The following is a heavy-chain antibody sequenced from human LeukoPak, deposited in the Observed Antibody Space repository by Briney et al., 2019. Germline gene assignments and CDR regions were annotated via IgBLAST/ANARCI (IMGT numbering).Heavy chain of an antibody. CDR3: ARGEHSADY. J-gene: IGHJ4*02. CDR1: GGSIRSYY. CDR2: IYSSGYT. D-gene: IGHD1/OR15-1a*01. Sequence: SETLSLTCTVSGGSIRSYYWVWIRQPAGKGLEWIGRIYSSGYTNYNPSLKNRVSMSVDTSKNQFSLKLTSLTAADTAVYYCARGEHSADYWGPGALVTVSS. V-gene: IGHV4-4*07.